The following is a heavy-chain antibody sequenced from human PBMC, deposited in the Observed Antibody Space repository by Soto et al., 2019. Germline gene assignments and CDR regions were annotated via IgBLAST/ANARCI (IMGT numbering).Heavy chain of an antibody. D-gene: IGHD3-3*01. V-gene: IGHV3-30*18. CDR3: AKDGHVLRFLEWLTYYYYYGMDV. CDR2: ISYDGSNK. Sequence: VGSLRLSWAASGFTLSSYGRHWVRQAPGKGLEWVAVISYDGSNKYYADSVKGRFTISRDNSKNTLYLQMNSLRAEDTAVYYCAKDGHVLRFLEWLTYYYYYGMDVWGQGTTVTVSS. CDR1: GFTLSSYG. J-gene: IGHJ6*02.